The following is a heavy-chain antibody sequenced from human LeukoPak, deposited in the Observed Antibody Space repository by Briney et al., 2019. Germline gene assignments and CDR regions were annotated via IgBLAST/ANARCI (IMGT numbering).Heavy chain of an antibody. Sequence: SETLSLTCTVSGGSISRGSYYWSWIRQPAGKGLEWVGRIYTSGSTNYNPSLKSRVTISVDTSKNQFSLKLSSVTAADTAVYYCARGSAGILRSDAFDIWGQGTMVTVSS. CDR3: ARGSAGILRSDAFDI. CDR1: GGSISRGSYY. CDR2: IYTSGST. D-gene: IGHD3-10*02. J-gene: IGHJ3*02. V-gene: IGHV4-61*02.